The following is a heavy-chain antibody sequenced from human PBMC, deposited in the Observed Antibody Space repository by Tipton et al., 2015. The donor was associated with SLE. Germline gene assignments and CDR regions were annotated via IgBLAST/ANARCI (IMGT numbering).Heavy chain of an antibody. J-gene: IGHJ4*02. CDR2: FNHSGST. CDR3: ARDRSHDPRVLDY. CDR1: GGSFSGYY. D-gene: IGHD3-16*01. V-gene: IGHV4-34*01. Sequence: LRLSCAVYGGSFSGYYWSWIRQPPGKGLEWIGEFNHSGSTNYNPSLKSRVTISVDTSKNQFSLKLSSVTAADTAVYYCARDRSHDPRVLDYWGQGTLVTVSS.